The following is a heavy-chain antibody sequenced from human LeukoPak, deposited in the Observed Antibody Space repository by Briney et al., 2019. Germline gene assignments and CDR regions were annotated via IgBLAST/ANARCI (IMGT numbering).Heavy chain of an antibody. CDR3: ARVLEDILTGSAAVSYFDY. V-gene: IGHV4-31*03. J-gene: IGHJ4*02. Sequence: SETLSLTCTVPGGSISSGGYCWSWIRQHPGKGLEWIGYIYYSGSTYYNPSLKSRVTISVDTSKNQFSLKLSSVTAADTAVYYCARVLEDILTGSAAVSYFDYWGQGTLVTVSS. CDR2: IYYSGST. CDR1: GGSISSGGYC. D-gene: IGHD3-9*01.